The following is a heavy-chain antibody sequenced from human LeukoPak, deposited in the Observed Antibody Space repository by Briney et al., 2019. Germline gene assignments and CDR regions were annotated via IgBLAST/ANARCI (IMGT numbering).Heavy chain of an antibody. CDR2: IKSSNT. V-gene: IGHV4-61*02. CDR1: GGSISSDRFY. D-gene: IGHD3-16*01. Sequence: SQTLSLTCTVSGGSISSDRFYWTWVRQPAGKGLEWIGRIKSSNTNYNPSLKSRVSISLDTSTNQFSLKLSSLTAADTAVYYCARVPDWTYVPDYWGQGTLVTVSS. CDR3: ARVPDWTYVPDY. J-gene: IGHJ4*02.